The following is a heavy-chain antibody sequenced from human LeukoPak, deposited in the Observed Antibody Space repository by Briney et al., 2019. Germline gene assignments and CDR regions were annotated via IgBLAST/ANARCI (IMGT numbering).Heavy chain of an antibody. J-gene: IGHJ4*02. CDR2: ISGDGSST. V-gene: IGHV3-74*01. CDR1: GFTFSSYW. Sequence: PGGSLRLSCAASGFTFSSYWMHWVRQAPGKGLVWVSRISGDGSSTTYAESVKGRFTISRDNAKNTLYLQMNSLRAEDTAVYYCARELPFDYWGQGTLDTVSS. CDR3: ARELPFDY.